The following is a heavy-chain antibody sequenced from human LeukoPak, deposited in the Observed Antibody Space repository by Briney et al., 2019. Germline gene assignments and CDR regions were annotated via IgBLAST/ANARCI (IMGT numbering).Heavy chain of an antibody. V-gene: IGHV3-23*01. D-gene: IGHD2-2*01. CDR3: ARSVVVVPAADY. J-gene: IGHJ4*02. Sequence: PGGSLRLSCAASGFTFSSYAMSWVRQAPGKGLEWVSAISGSGGSTYYADSVKGRFTISRDNSKNTLYLQMNSLRAEDTAVYYCARSVVVVPAADYWGQGTLVTASS. CDR2: ISGSGGST. CDR1: GFTFSSYA.